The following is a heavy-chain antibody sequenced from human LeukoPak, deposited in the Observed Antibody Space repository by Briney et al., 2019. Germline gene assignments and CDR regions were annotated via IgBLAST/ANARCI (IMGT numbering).Heavy chain of an antibody. CDR3: AAGYGGKLGY. V-gene: IGHV1-58*02. Sequence: TSVTVSCKASGFTFTSSAMQWVRQARGQRLEWIGWIVVGSGNTNYAQKFQERVTITRDMSTSTAYMELSSLRSEDTAVYSCAAGYGGKLGYWGQGTLVTVSS. CDR2: IVVGSGNT. CDR1: GFTFTSSA. D-gene: IGHD4-23*01. J-gene: IGHJ4*02.